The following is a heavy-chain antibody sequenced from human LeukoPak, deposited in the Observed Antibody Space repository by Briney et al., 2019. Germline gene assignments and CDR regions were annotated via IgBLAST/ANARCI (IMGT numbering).Heavy chain of an antibody. CDR3: ARDDSSGYISPRYYYYGMDV. V-gene: IGHV1-8*01. CDR2: MNPNSGNT. CDR1: GYTFTSYD. J-gene: IGHJ6*02. D-gene: IGHD3-22*01. Sequence: ASVKVSCKASGYTFTSYDINWVRQAIGQGLEWMGWMNPNSGNTGYAQKFQGRVTMTRNTSISTAYMELSSLRSEDTAVYYCARDDSSGYISPRYYYYGMDVWGQGTTVTVSS.